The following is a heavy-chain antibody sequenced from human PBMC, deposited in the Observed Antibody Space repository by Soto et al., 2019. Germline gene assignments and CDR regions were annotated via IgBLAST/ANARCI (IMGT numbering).Heavy chain of an antibody. Sequence: SGPTLVNPTQTLTLTCTFSGFSLSTSGMCVSWIRQPPGKALEWLALIDWDDDKYYSTSLKTRLTISKDTSKNQVVLTMTNMDPVDTATYYCARGIYNWNYVRWFDPWGQGTLVTVYS. CDR1: GFSLSTSGMC. CDR2: IDWDDDK. J-gene: IGHJ5*02. D-gene: IGHD1-7*01. V-gene: IGHV2-70*01. CDR3: ARGIYNWNYVRWFDP.